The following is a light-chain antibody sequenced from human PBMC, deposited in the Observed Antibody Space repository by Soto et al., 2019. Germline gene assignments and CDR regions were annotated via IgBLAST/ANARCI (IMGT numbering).Light chain of an antibody. CDR1: QSVSSY. CDR3: QQRSNWPLT. J-gene: IGKJ4*01. V-gene: IGKV3-11*01. CDR2: DAS. Sequence: EIVLTQSPATLSLSPGERATLSCRASQSVSSYLTWYQQKPGQAPRPLIYDASNRATGIPARFSGSGSGTDFTLTISSLEPEDFAVYYCQQRSNWPLTFVGGTKVEIK.